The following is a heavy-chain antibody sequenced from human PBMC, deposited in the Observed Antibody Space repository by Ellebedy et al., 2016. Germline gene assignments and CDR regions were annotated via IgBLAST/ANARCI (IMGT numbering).Heavy chain of an antibody. CDR2: IYTSGST. CDR3: ARALPICSSTSCYSGYWFDP. Sequence: SETLSLXXTVSGGSISSGSYYWSWIRQPAGKGLEWIGRIYTSGSTNYNPSLKSRVTMSVDTSKNQFSLKLSSVTAADTAVYYCARALPICSSTSCYSGYWFDPWGQGTLVTVSS. J-gene: IGHJ5*02. D-gene: IGHD2-2*01. CDR1: GGSISSGSYY. V-gene: IGHV4-61*02.